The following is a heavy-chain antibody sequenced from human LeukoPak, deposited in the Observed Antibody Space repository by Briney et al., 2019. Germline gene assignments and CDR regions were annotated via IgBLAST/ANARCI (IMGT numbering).Heavy chain of an antibody. D-gene: IGHD1-26*01. CDR1: GFTFNDHY. J-gene: IGHJ3*02. V-gene: IGHV3-7*01. CDR3: ARTEGATLYGGRAFDI. Sequence: GGSLRLSCAGSGFTFNDHYMDWVRQAPGKGLEWVANIKQDGSEKYYVDSVKGRFTISRDNAKNSLYLQMNSLRAEDTAVYYCARTEGATLYGGRAFDIWGQGTMVTVSS. CDR2: IKQDGSEK.